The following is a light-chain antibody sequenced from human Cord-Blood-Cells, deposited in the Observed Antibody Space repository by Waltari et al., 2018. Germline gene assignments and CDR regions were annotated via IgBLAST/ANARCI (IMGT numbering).Light chain of an antibody. J-gene: IGLJ1*01. Sequence: QSALPQPASVSGSPGQSITISCTGTSSDVGGYNYVSWYQQHPGKAPKLMIYDVSNRPSGVSNRFSGSKSGNTASLTISGLQAEDEADYYCSSYTSSPRYVFGTGTKVTVL. CDR1: SSDVGGYNY. CDR3: SSYTSSPRYV. CDR2: DVS. V-gene: IGLV2-14*03.